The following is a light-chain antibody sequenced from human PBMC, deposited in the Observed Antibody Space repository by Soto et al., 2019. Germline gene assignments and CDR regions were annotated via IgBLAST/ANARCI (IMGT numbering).Light chain of an antibody. CDR2: EVS. V-gene: IGLV2-14*01. J-gene: IGLJ1*01. CDR3: SSYTAGGTI. CDR1: SGDVGGYYY. Sequence: QSVLTQPASVSGSPGQSITISCTGTSGDVGGYYYVSWYQQLPGKAPKLMISEVSSRPSGVANRFSGSKSGNTASLTISGLQAEDEADYCCSSYTAGGTIFGTGTKLTVL.